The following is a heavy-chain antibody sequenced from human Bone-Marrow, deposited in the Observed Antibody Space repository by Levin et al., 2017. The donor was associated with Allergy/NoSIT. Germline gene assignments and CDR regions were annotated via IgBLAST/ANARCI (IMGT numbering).Heavy chain of an antibody. V-gene: IGHV3-30*04. CDR2: ISYDGSNK. CDR3: ARDSFRSSSPLYYYYYYGMDV. D-gene: IGHD6-6*01. Sequence: PGGSLRLSCAASGFTFSSYAMHWVRQAPGKGLEWVAVISYDGSNKYYADSVKGRFTISRDNSKNTLYLQMNSLRAEDTAVYYCARDSFRSSSPLYYYYYYGMDVWGQGTTVTVSS. J-gene: IGHJ6*02. CDR1: GFTFSSYA.